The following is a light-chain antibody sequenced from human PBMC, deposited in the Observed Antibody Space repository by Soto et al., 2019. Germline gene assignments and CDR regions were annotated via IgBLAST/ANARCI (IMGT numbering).Light chain of an antibody. CDR1: QSVSSY. J-gene: IGKJ5*01. V-gene: IGKV3-11*01. CDR2: DAS. CDR3: QQRSNWPSIT. Sequence: PGARATLSCRASQSVSSYLAWYQQKPGQAPRLLIYDASNRATGIPARFSGSGSGTDFILTISRLEPEDFAVYYCQQRSNWPSITFGQGTRLEIK.